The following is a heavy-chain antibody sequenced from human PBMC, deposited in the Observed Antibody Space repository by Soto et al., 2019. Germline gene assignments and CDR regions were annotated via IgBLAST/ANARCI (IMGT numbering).Heavy chain of an antibody. Sequence: GGSLRLSCAASGFTVSSDYMSWVRQAPGKGLEWVSVISSGGSTYYADSVKGRFTISRDNSKNTLYLQMNSLRAEDTAVYYCATTLYYDFWSGPDYWGQGTQVTVSS. V-gene: IGHV3-66*01. CDR2: ISSGGST. D-gene: IGHD3-3*01. J-gene: IGHJ4*02. CDR3: ATTLYYDFWSGPDY. CDR1: GFTVSSDY.